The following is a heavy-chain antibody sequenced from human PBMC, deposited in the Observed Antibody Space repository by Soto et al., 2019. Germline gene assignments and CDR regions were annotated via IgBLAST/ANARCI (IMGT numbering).Heavy chain of an antibody. J-gene: IGHJ4*02. CDR3: ARGRRKTMVRGVDLDY. CDR1: GGSFSGYY. D-gene: IGHD3-10*01. V-gene: IGHV4-34*01. CDR2: INHSGST. Sequence: SETLSLTCAVYGGSFSGYYWSWIRQPPGKGLEWIGEINHSGSTNYNPSLKSRVTISVDTSKNQFSLKLSSVTAADTAVYYCARGRRKTMVRGVDLDYWGQGTLVTVSS.